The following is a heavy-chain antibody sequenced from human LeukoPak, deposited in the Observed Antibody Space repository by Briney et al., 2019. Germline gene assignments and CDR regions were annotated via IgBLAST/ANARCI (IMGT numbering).Heavy chain of an antibody. V-gene: IGHV1-18*01. CDR3: ARDEQVAAAEIDY. J-gene: IGHJ4*02. Sequence: GASVKVSCNASGYTFTSYGISWVRQAPGQGLEWMGWISAYNGNTNYAQKLQGRVTMTKNTSTSRAYMELRSLRSDDTAVYYCARDEQVAAAEIDYGGQGTLVTVSS. D-gene: IGHD6-13*01. CDR2: ISAYNGNT. CDR1: GYTFTSYG.